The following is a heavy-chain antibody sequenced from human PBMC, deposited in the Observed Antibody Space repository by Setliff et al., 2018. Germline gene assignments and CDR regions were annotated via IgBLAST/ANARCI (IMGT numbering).Heavy chain of an antibody. CDR3: AKDLITTTVPEWLLYTPTTYFDY. CDR2: ISSSSSYI. D-gene: IGHD3-3*01. CDR1: AFTFSSYS. V-gene: IGHV3-21*04. Sequence: GGSLRLSCAASAFTFSSYSMNWVRQAPGKGLEWVSSISSSSSYIYYADSVKGRFTISRDNSKNTLYLQMNSLRAEDTAVYYCAKDLITTTVPEWLLYTPTTYFDYWGQGTLVTVSS. J-gene: IGHJ4*02.